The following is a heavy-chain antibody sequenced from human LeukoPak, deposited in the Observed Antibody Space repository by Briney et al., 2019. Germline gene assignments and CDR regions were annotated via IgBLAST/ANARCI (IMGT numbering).Heavy chain of an antibody. CDR2: VHSDGGIT. CDR1: GFTFGNYW. CDR3: AREQEDCTGTTCYRAFDV. V-gene: IGHV3-74*01. J-gene: IGHJ3*01. D-gene: IGHD2-2*01. Sequence: PGGSLRLSCAASGFTFGNYWINWVRPAPGKGLVWVSRVHSDGGITNYADSVKGRFSISRDSAKNTLYLQMSSLRSEDTAVYYCAREQEDCTGTTCYRAFDVWGQGTMVTVS.